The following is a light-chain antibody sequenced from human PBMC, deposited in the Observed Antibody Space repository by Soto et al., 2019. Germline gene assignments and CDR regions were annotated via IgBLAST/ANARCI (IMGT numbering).Light chain of an antibody. CDR2: GAY. Sequence: DIQMTQSPSSLSASVGDRVTITCRASQSVGPYLNWYQQKSGKVPNLLIYGAYNLQSGVPSRFSGSGSETDFTLTISSLQPEDYATYYCQQTHTGPWTFGQGTKVEFK. CDR3: QQTHTGPWT. V-gene: IGKV1-39*01. CDR1: QSVGPY. J-gene: IGKJ1*01.